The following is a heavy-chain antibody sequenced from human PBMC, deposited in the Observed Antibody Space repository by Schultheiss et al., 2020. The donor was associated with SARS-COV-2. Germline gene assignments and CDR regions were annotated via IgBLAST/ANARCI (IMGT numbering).Heavy chain of an antibody. CDR1: GFTFSDNA. D-gene: IGHD6-19*01. V-gene: IGHV3-23*01. Sequence: GESLKISCAASGFTFSDNAMSWVRQAPGKGLEWVSGIGGGRGDRYYADSVRGRFAISRDNSRNTVSLQMNSLRADDTGVYYCAKAPSIGWDWFDPWGQGTLVTVSS. CDR2: IGGGRGDR. J-gene: IGHJ5*02. CDR3: AKAPSIGWDWFDP.